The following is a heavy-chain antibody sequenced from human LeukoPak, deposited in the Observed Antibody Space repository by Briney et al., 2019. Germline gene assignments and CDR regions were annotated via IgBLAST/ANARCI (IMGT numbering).Heavy chain of an antibody. D-gene: IGHD3-22*01. CDR2: IGGSGGST. V-gene: IGHV3-23*01. CDR1: GFTFSSYG. Sequence: GGSLRLSCAASGFTFSSYGMSWVRQAPGKGLEWVSAIGGSGGSTYYADSVKGRFTISRDNSKNTLYLQMNSLRAEDTAVYYCAKDPWDYYYDSLDAFDIWGQGTMVTVSS. CDR3: AKDPWDYYYDSLDAFDI. J-gene: IGHJ3*02.